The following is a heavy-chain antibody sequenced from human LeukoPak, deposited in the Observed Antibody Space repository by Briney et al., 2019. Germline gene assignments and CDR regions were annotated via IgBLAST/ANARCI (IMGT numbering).Heavy chain of an antibody. CDR3: ARVQGYCSSTSCSLWDY. D-gene: IGHD2-2*01. J-gene: IGHJ4*02. Sequence: PGGSLRLSCAASGFTFSDYYMSWIRQAPGKGLEWVSYISSSSSYTNYADSVKGGFTISRDNAKNSLYLQMNSLRAEDTAVYYCARVQGYCSSTSCSLWDYWGQGTLVTVSS. V-gene: IGHV3-11*06. CDR2: ISSSSSYT. CDR1: GFTFSDYY.